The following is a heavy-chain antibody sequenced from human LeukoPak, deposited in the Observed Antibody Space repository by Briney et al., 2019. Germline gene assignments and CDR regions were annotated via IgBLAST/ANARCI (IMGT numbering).Heavy chain of an antibody. J-gene: IGHJ4*02. D-gene: IGHD2-2*01. CDR2: IWYDGTNK. CDR3: AKGQVPAARGAYYFDY. CDR1: GFTFSSYG. Sequence: GRFPRLSCAASGFTFSSYGMHWVRQAPGKGLEWVASIWYDGTNKYYGDSVKGRFTISRDNSKNTLYLQMNSLRAEDTAVYYCAKGQVPAARGAYYFDYWGQGTLVTVSS. V-gene: IGHV3-33*06.